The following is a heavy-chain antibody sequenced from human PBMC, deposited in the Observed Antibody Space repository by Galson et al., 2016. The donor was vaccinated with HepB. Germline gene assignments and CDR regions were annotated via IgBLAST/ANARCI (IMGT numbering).Heavy chain of an antibody. J-gene: IGHJ6*02. D-gene: IGHD5-12*01. CDR2: IGDSSRTT. Sequence: SLRLSCAASGFAFSSYAMSWVRQAPGKGLEWVSAIGDSSRTTYYTDSVKGRFTISRDNSRNTLHLQMNSLTAEDTAIYYCANLRGGYSGPRYYDYYKGMDVWGQGTTVTVSS. CDR1: GFAFSSYA. CDR3: ANLRGGYSGPRYYDYYKGMDV. V-gene: IGHV3-23*01.